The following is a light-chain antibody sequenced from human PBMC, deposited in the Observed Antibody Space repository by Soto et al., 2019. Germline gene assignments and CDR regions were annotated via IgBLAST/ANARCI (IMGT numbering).Light chain of an antibody. CDR3: QQYDTLPYT. CDR1: QSVGSTY. V-gene: IGKV3-20*01. Sequence: ENVLTQSPGTLSLSPGERATLSCRASQSVGSTYLAWFQQKPGQAPRLLIYGASRRATGIPDRFSGSGSGADFTLTISRLEPEDFAVYSCQQYDTLPYTFGQGTKLEIK. J-gene: IGKJ2*01. CDR2: GAS.